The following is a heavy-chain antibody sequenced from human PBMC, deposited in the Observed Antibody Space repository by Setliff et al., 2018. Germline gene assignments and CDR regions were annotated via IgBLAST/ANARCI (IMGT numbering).Heavy chain of an antibody. CDR3: ARRGYYYGWGDSNAFDI. J-gene: IGHJ3*02. CDR2: IYYSGTT. V-gene: IGHV4-39*01. CDR1: GGSISTSSY. Sequence: SETLSLTCTVSGGSISTSSYWGWIRQPPGKGLEWIGSIYYSGTTYYNPSLKSRVTISVDTSKKQFSLKLSSVTAADTAVYYCARRGYYYGWGDSNAFDIWGQGTMVTVSS. D-gene: IGHD3-10*01.